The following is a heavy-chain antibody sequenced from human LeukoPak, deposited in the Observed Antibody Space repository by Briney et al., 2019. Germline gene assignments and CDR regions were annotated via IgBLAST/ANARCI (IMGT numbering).Heavy chain of an antibody. CDR3: TTCGRDCYFNY. D-gene: IGHD2-21*02. V-gene: IGHV3-15*01. CDR1: GFTFTNAW. J-gene: IGHJ4*01. CDR2: ITSKPAGETT. Sequence: PVGSLRLSCAASGFTFTNAWGNWVRQSPGKGLEWVGRITSKPAGETTTYAACVEGRFTITRDDSRNTLHLQMNSLKTEDTAMYFCTTCGRDCYFNYWGHGTLVTVSA.